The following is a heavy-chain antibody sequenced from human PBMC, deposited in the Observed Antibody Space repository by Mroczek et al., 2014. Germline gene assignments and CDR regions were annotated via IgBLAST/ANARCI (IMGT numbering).Heavy chain of an antibody. V-gene: IGHV3-7*02. CDR1: GFTFSSYW. Sequence: VQLVESGGGLVQPGGSLRLSCAASGFTFSSYWMSWVRQAPREGLEWVANIKQDGSEKYYVDSVKGRFTISRDNAKNSLYLQMNSLRAEDTAVYYCARAAREYSSSTEHYYYYMDVVGQRDPRSTVSS. D-gene: IGHD6-6*01. J-gene: IGHJ6*03. CDR2: IKQDGSEK. CDR3: ARAAREYSSSTEHYYYYMDV.